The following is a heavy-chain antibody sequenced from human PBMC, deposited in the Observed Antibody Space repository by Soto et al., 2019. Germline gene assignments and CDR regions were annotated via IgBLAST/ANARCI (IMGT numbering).Heavy chain of an antibody. D-gene: IGHD6-19*01. CDR2: ITVYNGNT. CDR3: ARAPLYKNGWYGEWFDS. Sequence: QVQLVQSGVEVKKPGASVTVSCKASGYTLNNYGITWVRQAPGQGPEWMGWITVYNGNTKNAQRLQGRVTMTTDTSTNTGHMELRNLRSDDTAVYNCARAPLYKNGWYGEWFDSWGQGTLVIVSS. V-gene: IGHV1-18*01. CDR1: GYTLNNYG. J-gene: IGHJ5*01.